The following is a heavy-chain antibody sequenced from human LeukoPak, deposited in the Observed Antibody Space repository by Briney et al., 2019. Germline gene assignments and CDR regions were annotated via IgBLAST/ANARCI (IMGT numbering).Heavy chain of an antibody. D-gene: IGHD2-15*01. CDR3: ATGRRGYCSGGSCYRHDY. J-gene: IGHJ4*02. CDR1: GYTLTELS. V-gene: IGHV1-24*01. Sequence: RRASVKVSCKVSGYTLTELSMHWVRQAPGKGLEWMGGLDPEDGETIYAQKFQGRVTMTEDTSTDTAYMELSSLRSEDTAVYYCATGRRGYCSGGSCYRHDYWGQGTPVTVSS. CDR2: LDPEDGET.